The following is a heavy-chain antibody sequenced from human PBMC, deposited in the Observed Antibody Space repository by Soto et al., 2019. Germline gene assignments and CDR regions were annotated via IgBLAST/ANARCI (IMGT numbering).Heavy chain of an antibody. CDR2: TRNKANSYTT. D-gene: IGHD5-18*01. J-gene: IGHJ6*02. CDR1: GFTFSDHY. V-gene: IGHV3-72*01. Sequence: GGSLRLSCAASGFTFSDHYMDWVRQAPGKGLEWIGRTRNKANSYTTEYAASVKVRFTISRDDSKSSLYLQMISLKIGDTAVYYCAHYSPTSGGLDVWGQGTTVTVS. CDR3: AHYSPTSGGLDV.